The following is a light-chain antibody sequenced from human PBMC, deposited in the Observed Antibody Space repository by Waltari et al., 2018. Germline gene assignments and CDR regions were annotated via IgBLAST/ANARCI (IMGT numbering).Light chain of an antibody. CDR3: QQSYGIPYT. Sequence: DIEMTQSPSPLSASVGDRVTITCRASESISSYLNWYQQKPGKAPKVLIYSESTLQSGVPLRFSGSRSGTEFTLTISSLQPEDFATYYCQQSYGIPYTFGRGTKVEIK. V-gene: IGKV1-39*01. J-gene: IGKJ2*01. CDR2: SES. CDR1: ESISSY.